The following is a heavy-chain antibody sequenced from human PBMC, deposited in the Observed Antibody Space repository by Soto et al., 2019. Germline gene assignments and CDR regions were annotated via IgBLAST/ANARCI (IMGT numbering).Heavy chain of an antibody. CDR1: GFTFSSYG. V-gene: IGHV3-30*03. J-gene: IGHJ3*02. D-gene: IGHD6-13*01. CDR3: ATEPSSWYRSGAFDI. CDR2: ISYDGSNK. Sequence: PGGSLILSSAASGFTFSSYGMHWVRQAPGKGLEWVAVISYDGSNKYYADSVKGRFTISRDNSKNTLYLQMNSLRAEDTAVYYCATEPSSWYRSGAFDIWGQGTMVTVSS.